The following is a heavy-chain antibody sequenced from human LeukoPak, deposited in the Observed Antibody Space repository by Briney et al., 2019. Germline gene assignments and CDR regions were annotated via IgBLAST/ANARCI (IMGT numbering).Heavy chain of an antibody. V-gene: IGHV1-69*05. CDR1: GGTFSSYA. J-gene: IGHJ5*02. CDR3: AGSSYVAVTAGGVVCFDA. D-gene: IGHD2-21*02. Sequence: SVKVSCKASGGTFSSYAMRGVRQAPGQGLEWMGGIIFIFGTANYAQKFHGRDKITTDESTSTAYMELSSLRAEDTAVYYCAGSSYVAVTAGGVVCFDAWGQGTLVTVSS. CDR2: IIFIFGTA.